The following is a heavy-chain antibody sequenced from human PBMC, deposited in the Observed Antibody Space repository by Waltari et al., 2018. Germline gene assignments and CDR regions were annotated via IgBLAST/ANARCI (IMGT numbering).Heavy chain of an antibody. D-gene: IGHD1-26*01. CDR2: ITDTGSET. CDR3: VKGSGGSRPYYFDS. V-gene: IGHV3-23*04. J-gene: IGHJ4*02. CDR1: GFTFSRYA. Sequence: EVQLEESGGGLVQPGGSLRLSCAASGFTFSRYAMAWVRQVPGKGMEWIAAITDTGSETYSAESVKGRFTISRDHSLYLQMKSLRVEDTAVYYCVKGSGGSRPYYFDSWGQGTLVTVSS.